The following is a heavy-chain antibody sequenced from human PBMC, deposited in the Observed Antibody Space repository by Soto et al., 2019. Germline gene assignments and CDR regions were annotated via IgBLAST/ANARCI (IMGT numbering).Heavy chain of an antibody. D-gene: IGHD4-4*01. CDR1: GGSISSGVYY. Sequence: QVQLQESGPGLVKPSQTLSLTCTVSGGSISSGVYYWSWIRQLPGKGLEWIGYIDSSGSTYYNPSLTSRVTISVDTSKNQFSLKLSSVTAADTAVYYCAREYSNYPRWFDPWGQGTMVTVSS. CDR3: AREYSNYPRWFDP. V-gene: IGHV4-30-4*01. J-gene: IGHJ5*02. CDR2: IDSSGST.